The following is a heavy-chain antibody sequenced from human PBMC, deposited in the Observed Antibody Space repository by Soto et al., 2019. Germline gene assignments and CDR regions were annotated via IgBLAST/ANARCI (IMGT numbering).Heavy chain of an antibody. CDR2: ISYDGSNK. J-gene: IGHJ4*02. V-gene: IGHV3-30*03. CDR1: GFTFSHYG. Sequence: QVQLVESGGGVVQPGRSLRLSCAASGFTFSHYGIHWVRQAPGKGLEWLAVISYDGSNKHYADSVKGRFTVSRDNSKNMLDLQMNSLRAEDAAVYFCARYSGKYQGPIDYWGQGTLVTVSS. D-gene: IGHD1-26*01. CDR3: ARYSGKYQGPIDY.